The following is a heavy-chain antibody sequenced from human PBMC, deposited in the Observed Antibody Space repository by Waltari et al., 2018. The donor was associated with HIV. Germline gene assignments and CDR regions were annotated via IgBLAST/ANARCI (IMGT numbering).Heavy chain of an antibody. D-gene: IGHD6-19*01. CDR2: ISGRGGST. CDR3: AKGGRAVAGNWFDP. CDR1: GFTFSNSA. Sequence: EVQLLDSGGGLVQPGGSLRLSCAASGFTFSNSAINWVRQAPGKGLEWVSAISGRGGSTHYADSVKGRFSISRDNSKNTLYLQMNSLRPEDTAIYYCAKGGRAVAGNWFDPWGQGTLVTVSS. V-gene: IGHV3-23*01. J-gene: IGHJ5*02.